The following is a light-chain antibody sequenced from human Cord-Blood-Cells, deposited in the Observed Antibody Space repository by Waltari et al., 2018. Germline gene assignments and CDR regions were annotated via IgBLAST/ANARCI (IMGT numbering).Light chain of an antibody. CDR1: VLAKKY. Sequence: SYELTQPSSVSVSPGQTARITCSGDVLAKKYARWFQQKPGQAPVLVIYKDSERPSGIPERFSGSSSGTTVTLTISGAQVEDEADYYCYSAADNNWVLGGGTKLTVL. V-gene: IGLV3-27*01. CDR3: YSAADNNWV. J-gene: IGLJ3*02. CDR2: KDS.